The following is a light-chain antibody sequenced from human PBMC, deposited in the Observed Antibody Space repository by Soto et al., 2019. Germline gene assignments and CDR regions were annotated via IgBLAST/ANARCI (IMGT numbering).Light chain of an antibody. CDR1: QNFDST. CDR3: QQYSYWPYT. Sequence: EIVMTQSPATLSVSAGERVTLSYRASQNFDSTLAWYQQKPGQPPRLLIYGTSTRATGIPARFSGSGSGTEFTLTISSLQAEDFAVYYCQQYSYWPYTFGQGTKLEIK. J-gene: IGKJ2*01. CDR2: GTS. V-gene: IGKV3-15*01.